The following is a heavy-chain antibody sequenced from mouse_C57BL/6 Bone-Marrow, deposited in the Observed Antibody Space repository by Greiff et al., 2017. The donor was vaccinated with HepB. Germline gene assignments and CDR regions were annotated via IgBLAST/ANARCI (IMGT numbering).Heavy chain of an antibody. CDR2: ISDGGSYT. J-gene: IGHJ1*03. D-gene: IGHD1-1*01. CDR3: ARDGSTVWYFDV. CDR1: GFTFSSYA. V-gene: IGHV5-4*01. Sequence: VQLKESGGGLVKPGGSLKLSCAASGFTFSSYAMSWVRQTPEKRLEWVATISDGGSYTYYPDNVKGRFTISRDNAKNNLYLQMSHLKSEDTAMYYCARDGSTVWYFDVWGTGTTVTVSS.